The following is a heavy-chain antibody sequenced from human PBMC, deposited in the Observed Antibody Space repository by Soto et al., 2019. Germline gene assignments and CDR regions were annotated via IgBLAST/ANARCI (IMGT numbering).Heavy chain of an antibody. CDR1: GFTFSSYG. J-gene: IGHJ5*02. CDR3: ARDREAAAGTFDP. D-gene: IGHD6-13*01. CDR2: IWYDGSNK. V-gene: IGHV3-33*01. Sequence: QVQLVESGGGVVQPGRSLRLSCAASGFTFSSYGMHWVRQAPGKGLEWVAVIWYDGSNKYYADSVKGRFTISRDNSKNTLYLQMNSLRAEDTAVYYCARDREAAAGTFDPWGQGTLVTVSS.